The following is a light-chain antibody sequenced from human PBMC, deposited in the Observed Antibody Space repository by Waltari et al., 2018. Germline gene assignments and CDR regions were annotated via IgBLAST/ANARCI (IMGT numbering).Light chain of an antibody. CDR1: SSNIGSNY. J-gene: IGLJ2*01. CDR3: AAWDDSLRVV. V-gene: IGLV1-47*01. Sequence: QSVLTPPPSASGTPGQRVTISCSGSSSNIGSNYVYWYQQLPGTAPKLLIYTNNRRPTGDPDRFSCSKSGTSASLAITGLRSEDEADYYCAAWDDSLRVVFGGGTKLTVL. CDR2: TNN.